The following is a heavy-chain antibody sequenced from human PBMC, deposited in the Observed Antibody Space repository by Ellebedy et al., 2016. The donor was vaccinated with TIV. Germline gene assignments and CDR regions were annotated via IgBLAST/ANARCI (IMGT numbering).Heavy chain of an antibody. J-gene: IGHJ4*02. V-gene: IGHV1-8*01. Sequence: ASVKVSCKASGYSFSTYDIHWVRQATGQGLEWMGWMNPKSGNTGYAQKFQGRVSMTRNTSINTAYMDLSSLRFDDTAVYYCARGRGFLQALEYWGQGSLVTVPS. D-gene: IGHD2/OR15-2a*01. CDR2: MNPKSGNT. CDR3: ARGRGFLQALEY. CDR1: GYSFSTYD.